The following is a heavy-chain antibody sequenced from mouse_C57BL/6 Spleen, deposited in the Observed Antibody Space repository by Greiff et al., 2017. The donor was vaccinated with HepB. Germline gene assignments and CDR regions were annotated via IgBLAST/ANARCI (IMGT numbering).Heavy chain of an antibody. CDR2: INPYNGGT. D-gene: IGHD1-1*01. CDR3: ARLDYYGSSPYFDY. Sequence: EVQLQQSGPVLVKPGASVKMSCKASGYTFTDYYMNWVKQSHGKSLEWIGVINPYNGGTSYNQKFKGKATLTVDKSSSTAYMELNSLTSEDSAVYYCARLDYYGSSPYFDYWGQGTTLTVSS. J-gene: IGHJ2*01. V-gene: IGHV1-19*01. CDR1: GYTFTDYY.